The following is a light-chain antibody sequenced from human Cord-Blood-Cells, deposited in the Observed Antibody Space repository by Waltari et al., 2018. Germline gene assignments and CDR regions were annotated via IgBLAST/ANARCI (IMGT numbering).Light chain of an antibody. CDR1: SSDVGGSNY. CDR3: SSYTTSSTRV. J-gene: IGLJ3*02. Sequence: QSALTQPASVSGSPGQSITISCTGTSSDVGGSNYVSWYQPHPGTAPKLMIYDVSNRPSGVSNLFSGSKSGNTAPLTISGLQAEDEADYYCSSYTTSSTRVFGGGTKLTVL. CDR2: DVS. V-gene: IGLV2-14*01.